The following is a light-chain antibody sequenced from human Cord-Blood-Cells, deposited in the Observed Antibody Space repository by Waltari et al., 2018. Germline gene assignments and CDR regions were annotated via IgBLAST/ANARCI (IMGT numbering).Light chain of an antibody. CDR1: STNIGSNY. V-gene: IGLV1-47*01. Sequence: QSVLTQPLSASGTPGQRVTISCSGSSTNIGSNYVYWYQQPPGTAPKLLIYRNNPRSSGVPDGFSVSTAGTSAALAIRGLRSEDEAGYYCAAWDDSLSVVVFCGGTELTVL. J-gene: IGLJ2*01. CDR2: RNN. CDR3: AAWDDSLSVVV.